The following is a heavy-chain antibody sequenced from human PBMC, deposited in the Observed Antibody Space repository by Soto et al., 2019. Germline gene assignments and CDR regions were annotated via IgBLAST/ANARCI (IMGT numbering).Heavy chain of an antibody. V-gene: IGHV4-59*01. Sequence: QVQLQESGPGLVKPSETLSLTCTVSGGSISSYYWSWIRQPPGKGLEWIGYIYYSGSTNYNPSLKSRVTISVDTSKNQFSLKLSSVTAADTAVYYCARDGAGRNHPYYYSGMDVWGQGTTVTVSS. CDR1: GGSISSYY. J-gene: IGHJ6*02. D-gene: IGHD3-10*01. CDR2: IYYSGST. CDR3: ARDGAGRNHPYYYSGMDV.